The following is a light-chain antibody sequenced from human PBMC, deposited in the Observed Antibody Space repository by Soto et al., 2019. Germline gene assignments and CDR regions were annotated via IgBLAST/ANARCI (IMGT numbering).Light chain of an antibody. J-gene: IGLJ1*01. CDR2: EVS. CDR3: SSYTSSSTDV. CDR1: SSDVGGYDY. Sequence: LTQPASVSGSPGQSITISCTGTSSDVGGYDYVSWYQHHPGKAPKLTIYEVSNRPSGVSNRFSGSKSGNTASLTISGLQAEDEAEYYCSSYTSSSTDVFGTGTKVNVL. V-gene: IGLV2-14*01.